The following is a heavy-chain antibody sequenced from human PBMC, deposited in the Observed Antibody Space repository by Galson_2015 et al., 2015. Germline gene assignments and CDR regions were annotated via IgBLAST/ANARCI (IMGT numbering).Heavy chain of an antibody. Sequence: SLRLSCAATGFTFDDYAMHWVRQAPGKGLEWVSGISWNSGSIGYADSVKGRFTISRDNAKNSLYLQMNSLRAEDTALYYCAKDIAPSYYDSSGYDDAFDIWGQGTMVTVSS. V-gene: IGHV3-9*01. CDR3: AKDIAPSYYDSSGYDDAFDI. J-gene: IGHJ3*02. CDR2: ISWNSGSI. D-gene: IGHD3-22*01. CDR1: GFTFDDYA.